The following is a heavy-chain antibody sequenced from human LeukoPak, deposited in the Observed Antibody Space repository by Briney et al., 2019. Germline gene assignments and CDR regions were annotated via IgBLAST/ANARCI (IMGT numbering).Heavy chain of an antibody. CDR1: GFTFSSYS. CDR2: ISSSSSYI. J-gene: IGHJ4*02. D-gene: IGHD3-10*01. Sequence: PGGSLRLSCAASGFTFSSYSMNWVRQPPGKGLEWVSSISSSSSYIYYADSVKGRFTISIDNAKNSLYLQMNSLRAEDTAVYYCARACMVRGVCDYWGQGTLVTVSS. V-gene: IGHV3-21*01. CDR3: ARACMVRGVCDY.